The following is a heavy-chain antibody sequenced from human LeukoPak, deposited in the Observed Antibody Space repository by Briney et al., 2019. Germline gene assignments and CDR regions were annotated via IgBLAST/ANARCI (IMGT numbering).Heavy chain of an antibody. CDR1: GFTFSRYY. J-gene: IGHJ4*02. V-gene: IGHV3-74*01. CDR3: ARVSVCSSASCYSLFDY. Sequence: GGSLRLSCAASGFTFSRYYMHWVRQAPGKGPVWVSRINADGSSTNYADSVKGRFTISRDNAKNTLYLQMNSLRAEDTAVYYCARVSVCSSASCYSLFDYWGQGTLVTVSS. CDR2: INADGSST. D-gene: IGHD2-2*01.